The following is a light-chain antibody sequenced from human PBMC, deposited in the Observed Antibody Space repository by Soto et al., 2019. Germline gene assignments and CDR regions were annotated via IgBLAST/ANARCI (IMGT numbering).Light chain of an antibody. CDR1: QSVSTY. V-gene: IGKV1-39*01. CDR3: QQSYSTLT. J-gene: IGKJ3*01. CDR2: AAS. Sequence: DLQMTQSPSSLSASVGDRVTITCRASQSVSTYLNWYQQKPGKAPKLLIYAASSLHSGVPSRFSGSGSGTDLTLTISSLQPEDFATYYCQQSYSTLTFGPGTKVVIK.